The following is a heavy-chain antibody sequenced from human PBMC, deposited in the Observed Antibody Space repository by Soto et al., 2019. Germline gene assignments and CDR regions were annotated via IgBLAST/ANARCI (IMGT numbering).Heavy chain of an antibody. CDR1: GFTFSSYG. CDR2: ISHDGSNK. Sequence: QVQLVESGGGVVQPGRSLRLSCGASGFTFSSYGMHWVRQAPGKGLEWVALISHDGSNKYYADSVKGRFTISRDNSQNTLDLQMNSLRAEDTAVYYCAKDLDAYSSSWPADYWGQGTLVTVSS. D-gene: IGHD6-13*01. V-gene: IGHV3-30*18. J-gene: IGHJ4*02. CDR3: AKDLDAYSSSWPADY.